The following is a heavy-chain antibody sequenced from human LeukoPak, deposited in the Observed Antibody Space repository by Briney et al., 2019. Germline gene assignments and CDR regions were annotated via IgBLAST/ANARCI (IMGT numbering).Heavy chain of an antibody. Sequence: GESLKISCKGSGYTFTSYWIGWVRQVPGKGLEWMAIIFPGDSDTRYSPSFQGQVTISADKSISTAYLQWSSLKASDTAMYYCARLYDSSGYHLLNDYWGQGTLVTVSS. J-gene: IGHJ4*02. V-gene: IGHV5-51*01. CDR3: ARLYDSSGYHLLNDY. CDR2: IFPGDSDT. CDR1: GYTFTSYW. D-gene: IGHD3-22*01.